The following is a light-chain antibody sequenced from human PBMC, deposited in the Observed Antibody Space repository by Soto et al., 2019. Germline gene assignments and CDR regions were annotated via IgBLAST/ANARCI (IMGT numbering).Light chain of an antibody. CDR3: QQYGSSPLT. CDR2: GAS. V-gene: IGKV3-20*01. CDR1: QSVSSGY. J-gene: IGKJ4*01. Sequence: EIVLTQSPATLSLSPGDRAALSCRASQSVSSGYLAWYQQKPGQAPRLLIYGASSRATGIPDRFRGSGSGTDFTLTINRLETEDFAVYFCQQYGSSPLTFGGGTKVDIK.